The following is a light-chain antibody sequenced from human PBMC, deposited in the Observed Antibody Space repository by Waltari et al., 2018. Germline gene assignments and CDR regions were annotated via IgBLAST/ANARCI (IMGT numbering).Light chain of an antibody. Sequence: QSALTQPASVSGSPGQSITISCTGTNYDVGGFPFVSWYQHYPDKAPKVMIYDVSKRPSGVSDRFSGSKSGNTASLTISGLQAEDEADYYCSSFTNTYTLVFGGGTKLTVL. CDR3: SSFTNTYTLV. V-gene: IGLV2-14*03. CDR1: NYDVGGFPF. J-gene: IGLJ2*01. CDR2: DVS.